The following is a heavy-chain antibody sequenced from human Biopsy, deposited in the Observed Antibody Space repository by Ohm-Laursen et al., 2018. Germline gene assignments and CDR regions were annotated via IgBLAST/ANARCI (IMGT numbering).Heavy chain of an antibody. CDR2: IYPGGST. V-gene: IGHV4-4*07. J-gene: IGHJ3*01. CDR3: ASVVLGPTNDAFDL. D-gene: IGHD3-22*01. Sequence: SVTLSLTCNVSGGDINNYYWIWIRQPAGKGLEWIGRIYPGGSTNYNPSLKSRVTMSVDTSKKQLSLRMRSVTAADTAMYYCASVVLGPTNDAFDLWGQGTMVVVSS. CDR1: GGDINNYY.